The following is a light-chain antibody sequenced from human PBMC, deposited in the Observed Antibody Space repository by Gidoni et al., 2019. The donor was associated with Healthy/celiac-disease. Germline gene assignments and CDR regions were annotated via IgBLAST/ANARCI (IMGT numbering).Light chain of an antibody. CDR3: QQYGSAPYT. CDR2: GAS. J-gene: IGKJ2*01. V-gene: IGKV3-20*01. CDR1: QSVSSSY. Sequence: EIVLTHSPGTLSLSPGERATLSCRASQSVSSSYLAWYQQKPGQAPRLLIYGASSRATGIPDRFSGSGYGTDFTLTISRLEPEDFAVYYCQQYGSAPYTFGQGTKLEIK.